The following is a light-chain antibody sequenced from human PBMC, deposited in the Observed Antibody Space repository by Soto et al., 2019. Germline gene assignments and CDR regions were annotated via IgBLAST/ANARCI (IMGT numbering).Light chain of an antibody. V-gene: IGKV1-5*01. Sequence: DIQMTQSPSTLSASVGDRVTITCRASQSISSWLAWYQQKPGKAPKLLIYDASSLESGVPSRFSGSGSGTKFTLTISSLQPDDFETYYCQQYNSYPYTFGQGTKLEIK. CDR3: QQYNSYPYT. CDR2: DAS. CDR1: QSISSW. J-gene: IGKJ2*01.